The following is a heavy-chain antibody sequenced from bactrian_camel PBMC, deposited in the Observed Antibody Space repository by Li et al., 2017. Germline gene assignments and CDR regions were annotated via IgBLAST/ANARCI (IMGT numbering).Heavy chain of an antibody. CDR3: AARPINTRDCVAGGTAEFAY. Sequence: QVQLVESGGGSVQAGESLRLSCEYSQSRYCMCWFRRAPGKEREVVAVIKSDGTISYADSVKGRFAISRDNAKNTVTLQMNDLRPEDTAMYFCAARPINTRDCVAGGTAEFAYWGQGTQVTVS. CDR1: QSRYC. V-gene: IGHV3S53*01. D-gene: IGHD1*01. J-gene: IGHJ6*01. CDR2: IKSDGTI.